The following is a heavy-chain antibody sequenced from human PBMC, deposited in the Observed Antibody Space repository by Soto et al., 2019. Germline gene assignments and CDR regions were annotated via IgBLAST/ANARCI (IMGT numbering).Heavy chain of an antibody. J-gene: IGHJ6*02. CDR3: TTVLRGPDSLLYYAMDV. CDR1: GFNFNKAW. D-gene: IGHD1-1*01. Sequence: GSLRLSCAGSGFNFNKAWLSWVRQAPGKGLEWLGHIKTKSGGETTDYAAPVKGRFTISRDDSTSTLFLQINSLKTEDTALYFCTTVLRGPDSLLYYAMDVWGQGTTVTVSS. CDR2: IKTKSGGETT. V-gene: IGHV3-15*01.